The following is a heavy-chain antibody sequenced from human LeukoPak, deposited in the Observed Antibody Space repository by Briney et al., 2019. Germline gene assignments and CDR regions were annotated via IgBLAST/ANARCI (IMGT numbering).Heavy chain of an antibody. J-gene: IGHJ4*02. Sequence: GASAKVSCKASGYTFTSYGISWVRQAPGQGLEWMGWISAYNGNTNYAQKLQGRVTMTTDTSTSTAYMELRSLRSDDTAVYYCASGSLTYYYDSSGYTDFDYWGQGTLVTVSS. CDR1: GYTFTSYG. V-gene: IGHV1-18*01. D-gene: IGHD3-22*01. CDR2: ISAYNGNT. CDR3: ASGSLTYYYDSSGYTDFDY.